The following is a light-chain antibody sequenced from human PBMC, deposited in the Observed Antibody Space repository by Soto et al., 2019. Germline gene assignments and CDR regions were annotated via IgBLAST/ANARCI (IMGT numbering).Light chain of an antibody. Sequence: DTQMTQSPSTLSSSVGDRVTITCRASQSINSWLAWYQQKPGKAPKLLIYKASNLESGVPSRFSCSASGTEFTLTISSLQPDDLATYYCQQYNVYSGTFGQGTKLEIK. J-gene: IGKJ2*02. CDR1: QSINSW. V-gene: IGKV1-5*03. CDR3: QQYNVYSGT. CDR2: KAS.